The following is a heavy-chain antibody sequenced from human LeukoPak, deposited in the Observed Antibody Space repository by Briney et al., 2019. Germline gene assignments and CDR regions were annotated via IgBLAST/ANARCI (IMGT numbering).Heavy chain of an antibody. J-gene: IGHJ4*02. V-gene: IGHV1-46*01. Sequence: GASVKVSCKASGYTFTSYYMHWVRQAPGQGLEWTGMIYPRDGSTSYAQKFQGRVTVTRDTSTSTVHMELSGLRSEDTAVYYCARDQEGFDYWGQGTLVTVSS. CDR3: ARDQEGFDY. CDR2: IYPRDGST. CDR1: GYTFTSYY.